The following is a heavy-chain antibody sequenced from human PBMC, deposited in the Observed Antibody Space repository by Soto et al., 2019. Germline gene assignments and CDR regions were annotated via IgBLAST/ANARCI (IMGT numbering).Heavy chain of an antibody. CDR1: GYTFTSYG. J-gene: IGHJ3*02. CDR2: ISAYNGNT. CDR3: ARDLMLYCSGGSCYRDAFDI. V-gene: IGHV1-18*01. Sequence: ASVKVACKASGYTFTSYGISWVRQAPGQGLEWMGWISAYNGNTNYAQKLQGRVTMTTDASTSTAYMELSSLRSEDTAVYYCARDLMLYCSGGSCYRDAFDIWGQGTMVTVSS. D-gene: IGHD2-15*01.